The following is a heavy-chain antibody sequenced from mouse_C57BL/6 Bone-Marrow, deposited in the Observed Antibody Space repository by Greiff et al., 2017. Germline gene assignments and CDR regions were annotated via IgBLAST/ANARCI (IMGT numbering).Heavy chain of an antibody. CDR3: AREFYDFLYYAMDY. D-gene: IGHD2-3*01. Sequence: DVHLVESGGGLVKPGGSLKLSCAASGFTFSSYAMSWVRQTPEKRLEWVATISDGGSYTYYPDNVKGRFTISRDNAKNNLYLQMSHLKSEDTAMYYCAREFYDFLYYAMDYWGQGTSVTVSS. CDR1: GFTFSSYA. CDR2: ISDGGSYT. J-gene: IGHJ4*01. V-gene: IGHV5-4*01.